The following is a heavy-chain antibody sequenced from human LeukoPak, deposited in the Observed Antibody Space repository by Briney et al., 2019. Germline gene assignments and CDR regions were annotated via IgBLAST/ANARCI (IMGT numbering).Heavy chain of an antibody. J-gene: IGHJ4*02. CDR3: AKDREYD. CDR2: ISSDGYNV. V-gene: IGHV3-30*18. Sequence: GGSLRLSCAASGFTFSSYAMHWVRQAPGKGLEWVAVISSDGYNVYSAASVRGRFTISRDNAKSTLYLQMDSLRTEDTAVYYCAKDREYDWGQGTLVTVSS. D-gene: IGHD3-10*01. CDR1: GFTFSSYA.